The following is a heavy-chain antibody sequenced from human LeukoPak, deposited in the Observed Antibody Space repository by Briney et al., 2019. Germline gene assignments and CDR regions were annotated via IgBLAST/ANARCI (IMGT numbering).Heavy chain of an antibody. CDR2: IYYSGST. J-gene: IGHJ3*02. CDR1: GGSISSGGYY. D-gene: IGHD5-24*01. Sequence: SETLSLTCTVSGGSISSGGYYWSWIRQHPGKGLEWIGYIYYSGSTYYNPSLKSRVTISVDTSKNQFSLKLSSVTAADTAVYYCARDTGDGYNSFAFDIWGQGTMVTVSS. CDR3: ARDTGDGYNSFAFDI. V-gene: IGHV4-31*03.